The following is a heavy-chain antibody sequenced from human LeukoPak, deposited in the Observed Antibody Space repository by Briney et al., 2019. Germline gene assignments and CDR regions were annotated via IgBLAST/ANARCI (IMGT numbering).Heavy chain of an antibody. Sequence: PSETLSLTCTVSGGSVSSGSYYWSWIRQPPGKGLEWIGYIYYSGSTNYNPPLKSRVTISVDTSKNQFSLKLSSVTAADTAVYYCAGSFERYVDYWGQGTLVTVS. CDR1: GGSVSSGSYY. CDR2: IYYSGST. V-gene: IGHV4-61*01. CDR3: AGSFERYVDY. J-gene: IGHJ4*02. D-gene: IGHD3-16*01.